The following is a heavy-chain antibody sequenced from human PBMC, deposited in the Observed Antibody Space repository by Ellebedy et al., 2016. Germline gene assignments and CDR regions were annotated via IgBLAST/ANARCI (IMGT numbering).Heavy chain of an antibody. CDR1: GFTFDDYA. D-gene: IGHD6-19*01. CDR2: ISWNSGSI. V-gene: IGHV3-9*01. CDR3: AKEFVYIAVAQPHY. Sequence: GGSLRLSXAASGFTFDDYAMHWVRQAPGKGLEWVSGISWNSGSIGYADSVKGRFTISRDNAKNSLYLQMNSLRAEDTALYYCAKEFVYIAVAQPHYWGQGTLVTVSS. J-gene: IGHJ4*02.